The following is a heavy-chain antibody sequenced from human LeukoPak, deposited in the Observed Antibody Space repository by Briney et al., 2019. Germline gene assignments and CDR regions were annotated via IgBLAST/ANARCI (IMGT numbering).Heavy chain of an antibody. CDR2: IYSGGST. J-gene: IGHJ6*02. CDR3: ASAGVDTAMIMNYYSVWTS. V-gene: IGHV3-53*01. Sequence: ETLSLTCTVSGGSISSSSYYWGWIRQPPGKGLEWVSVIYSGGSTYYADSVKGRFTIPRDNSKNTLYLQMNSLRAEDTAVYYWASAGVDTAMIMNYYSVWTSGAKGPRSPSP. D-gene: IGHD5-18*01. CDR1: GGSISSSSYY.